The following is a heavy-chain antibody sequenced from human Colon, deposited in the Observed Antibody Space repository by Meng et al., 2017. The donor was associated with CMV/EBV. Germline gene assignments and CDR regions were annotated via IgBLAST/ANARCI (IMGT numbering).Heavy chain of an antibody. CDR1: GFTFSTYW. D-gene: IGHD2-15*01. CDR2: ISSSGDYT. J-gene: IGHJ6*02. V-gene: IGHV3-21*01. CDR3: ARDYAWWPMDV. Sequence: GESLKISCAVSGFTFSTYWMSWVRQAPGKGLEWVSSISSSGDYTYYADSVKGRFTISRDNAKNSLSLQMNSLRAEDTAVYYCARDYAWWPMDVWGQGTTVTVSS.